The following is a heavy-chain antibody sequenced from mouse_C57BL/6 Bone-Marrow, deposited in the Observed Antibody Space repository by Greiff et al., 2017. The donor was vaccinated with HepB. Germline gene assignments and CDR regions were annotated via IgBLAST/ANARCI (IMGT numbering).Heavy chain of an antibody. J-gene: IGHJ2*01. CDR2: ISYDGSN. CDR1: GYSITSGYY. V-gene: IGHV3-6*01. CDR3: ARRLDY. Sequence: EVKVEESGPGLVKPSQSLSLTCSVTGYSITSGYYWNWIRQFPGNKLEWMGYISYDGSNNYNPSLKNRISITRDTSKNQFFLKLNSVTTEDTATYYCARRLDYWGQGTTLTVSS.